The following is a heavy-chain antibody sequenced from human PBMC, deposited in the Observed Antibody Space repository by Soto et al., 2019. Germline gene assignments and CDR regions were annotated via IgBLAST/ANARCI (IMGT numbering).Heavy chain of an antibody. Sequence: QVQLQESGPGLVKPSETLSLTCTVSGGSISRSGYYWGWIRQPPGKGLEWIGSISYSGSAYYNPSLQSRVTISADTSKNQISLKMTSLTAADTSVYYCARQGPHSVVVISLLFDYWCQGTLVTVSS. CDR3: ARQGPHSVVVISLLFDY. J-gene: IGHJ4*02. CDR1: GGSISRSGYY. D-gene: IGHD3-22*01. CDR2: ISYSGSA. V-gene: IGHV4-39*01.